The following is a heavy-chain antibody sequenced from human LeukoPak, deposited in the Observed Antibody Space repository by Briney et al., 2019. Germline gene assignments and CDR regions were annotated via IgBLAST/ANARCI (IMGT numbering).Heavy chain of an antibody. Sequence: PGGSINSGSYYWNWIRQSAGKGLEWIGHIYTTGTTNCNPSLKSRVTISLDTSKNQFSLKLNSVTAADTAVYYCARCTSTSCYNFDYWGQGTLVTVSS. CDR2: IYTTGTT. D-gene: IGHD2-2*02. CDR1: GGSINSGSYY. CDR3: ARCTSTSCYNFDY. J-gene: IGHJ4*02. V-gene: IGHV4-61*09.